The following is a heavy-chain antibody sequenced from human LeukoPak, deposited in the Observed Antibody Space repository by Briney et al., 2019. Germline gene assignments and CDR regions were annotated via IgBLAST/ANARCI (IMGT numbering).Heavy chain of an antibody. CDR3: PKDLTPDGLYELDS. CDR1: IGSIRIYC. CDR2: IIDKRPNI. J-gene: IGHJ4*02. V-gene: IGHV3-23*01. D-gene: IGHD5/OR15-5a*01. Sequence: PSETLSLTCTVCIGSIRIYCWSWMREPPGKGLECVSLIIDKRPNIRYAHTVKGRFNIPKDNSKKNLYLQRNSLRGEDTAVYFCPKDLTPDGLYELDSWGQGTLVTVSS.